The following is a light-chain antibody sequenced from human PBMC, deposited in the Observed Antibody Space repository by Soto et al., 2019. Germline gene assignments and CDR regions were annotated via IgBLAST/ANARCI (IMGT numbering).Light chain of an antibody. V-gene: IGKV3-15*01. CDR1: QSVISS. Sequence: EIVVTQSPALLSVSPGERVTPSCRASQSVISSIAWYQQKLGQAPRLLIYGASTRATGIPARFSGSGSGTEFFLTISSLQSEDFAMYYCQHYNNWLGTFGGGTKVDI. CDR2: GAS. J-gene: IGKJ4*01. CDR3: QHYNNWLGT.